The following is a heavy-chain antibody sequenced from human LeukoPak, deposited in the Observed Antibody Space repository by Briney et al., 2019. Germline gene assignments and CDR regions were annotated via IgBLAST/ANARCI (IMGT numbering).Heavy chain of an antibody. J-gene: IGHJ3*02. CDR1: GGSISRYY. CDR2: IYYSGST. CDR3: ARAPDAFDI. V-gene: IGHV4-59*01. Sequence: NPSXTLSLTCTVSGGSISRYYWSWIRQPPGKGLEWIGYIYYSGSTNYNPSLKSRVTISVDTSKNQFSLKLSSVPAADRAVYYCARAPDAFDIWGQGTMVTVSS.